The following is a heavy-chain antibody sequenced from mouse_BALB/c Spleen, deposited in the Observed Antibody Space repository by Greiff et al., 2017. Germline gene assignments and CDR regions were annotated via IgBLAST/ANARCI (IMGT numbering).Heavy chain of an antibody. CDR1: GFTFSSYT. Sequence: EVKLMESGGGLVQPGGSLKLSCAASGFTFSSYTMSWVRQTPEKRLEWVAYISNGGGSTYYPDTVKGRFTISRDNAKNTLYLQMSSLKSEDTAMYYCARHGGGSPYWYFDVWGAGTTVTVSS. D-gene: IGHD1-1*01. CDR3: ARHGGGSPYWYFDV. J-gene: IGHJ1*01. CDR2: ISNGGGST. V-gene: IGHV5-12-2*01.